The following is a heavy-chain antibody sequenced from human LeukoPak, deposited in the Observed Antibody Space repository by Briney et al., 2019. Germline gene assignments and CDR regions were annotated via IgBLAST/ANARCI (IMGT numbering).Heavy chain of an antibody. D-gene: IGHD3-3*01. Sequence: GGSLRLSCAASGFTFSNFWMTWVRQAPGKGLEWVANIKQDGSDKYYVDSVRGRFTISRDNAKNSLYLQMNSLRAEDTAVYYCARDRNTDFWSGYYTNYFDYWGQGTLVTVSS. CDR2: IKQDGSDK. CDR3: ARDRNTDFWSGYYTNYFDY. J-gene: IGHJ4*02. CDR1: GFTFSNFW. V-gene: IGHV3-7*01.